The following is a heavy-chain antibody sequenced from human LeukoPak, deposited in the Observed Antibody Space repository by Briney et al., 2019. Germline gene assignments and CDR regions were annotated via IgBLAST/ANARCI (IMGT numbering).Heavy chain of an antibody. CDR3: ARVLPGGTYHYVPRRWFDP. CDR2: INHSGST. D-gene: IGHD1-1*01. CDR1: GGSISSSSHY. Sequence: SETLSLTCTVSGGSISSSSHYWGWVRQPPGKGLEWIGEINHSGSTNYNPSHKSRVTISVDTSKNQFSLNLRSVTAADTAVYYCARVLPGGTYHYVPRRWFDPLGPGNPGHRLL. V-gene: IGHV4-39*07. J-gene: IGHJ5*02.